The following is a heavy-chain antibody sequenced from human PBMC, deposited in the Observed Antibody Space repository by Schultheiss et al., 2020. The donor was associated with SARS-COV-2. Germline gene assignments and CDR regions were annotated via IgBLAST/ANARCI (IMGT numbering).Heavy chain of an antibody. CDR1: GIPLRNYV. CDR3: ARGLAVDNHFDY. D-gene: IGHD6-19*01. CDR2: INGSATNT. V-gene: IGHV3-23*01. Sequence: GGSLRLSCAASGIPLRNYVMSWVRQAPGKGLEWVSAINGSATNTYYADSVRGRFTISRDNSKNTVYLQMNSLRAEDTAVYYCARGLAVDNHFDYWGQGSLVTVSS. J-gene: IGHJ4*02.